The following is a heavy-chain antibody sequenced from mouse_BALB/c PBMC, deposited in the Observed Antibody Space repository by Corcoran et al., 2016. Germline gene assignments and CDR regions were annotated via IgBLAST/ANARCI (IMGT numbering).Heavy chain of an antibody. Sequence: EVQLQQSGAELVKPGASVKLSCTASGFNIKDTYMHWVKQRPEQGLEWIGRIDPANGNTKYDPKFQGKATITADTSSNTAYLQLSSLTSEYTDVYYCARWDWYFDGWGAGTTVTVSS. CDR1: GFNIKDTY. V-gene: IGHV14-3*02. CDR3: ARWDWYFDG. J-gene: IGHJ1*01. CDR2: IDPANGNT.